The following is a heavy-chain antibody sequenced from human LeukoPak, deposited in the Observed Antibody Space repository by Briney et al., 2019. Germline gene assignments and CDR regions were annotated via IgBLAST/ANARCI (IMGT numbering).Heavy chain of an antibody. Sequence: ASVKVSCKASGYTFTSYDINWVRQATGQGLEWMGWMNPNSGNTGYSQKVQGRVSMTMNTSISTAYMELSRLRSEDTAVYSCARAGSIDSDYWGQGTLVTVSS. J-gene: IGHJ4*02. V-gene: IGHV1-8*01. CDR1: GYTFTSYD. CDR3: ARAGSIDSDY. CDR2: MNPNSGNT. D-gene: IGHD1-26*01.